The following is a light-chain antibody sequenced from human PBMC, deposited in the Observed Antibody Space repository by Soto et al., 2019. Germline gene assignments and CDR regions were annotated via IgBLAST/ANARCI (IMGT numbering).Light chain of an antibody. V-gene: IGKV3-15*01. CDR1: QSVSTN. Sequence: EIVMTQSPATLSVSPGERDTLSCRASQSVSTNLAWYQQKPGQAPRLLIYGASTRSTGIPGRFSGNGSGTEYTLTISSLQSEDFAVYYCQQYNNWPRTFGQGTKVEIK. J-gene: IGKJ1*01. CDR3: QQYNNWPRT. CDR2: GAS.